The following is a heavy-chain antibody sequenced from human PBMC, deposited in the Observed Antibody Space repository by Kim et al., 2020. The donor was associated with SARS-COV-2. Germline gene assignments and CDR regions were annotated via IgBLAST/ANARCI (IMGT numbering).Heavy chain of an antibody. D-gene: IGHD7-27*01. CDR3: ARGLIDSAGSGDTDY. CDR2: INHSGST. Sequence: SETLSLTCAVYGGSFSGYYWSWIRQPPGKGLEWIGEINHSGSTNYNPSLKSRVTISVDTSKNQFSLKLSSVTAADTAVYYCARGLIDSAGSGDTDYWGQGTLVTVSS. V-gene: IGHV4-34*01. CDR1: GGSFSGYY. J-gene: IGHJ4*02.